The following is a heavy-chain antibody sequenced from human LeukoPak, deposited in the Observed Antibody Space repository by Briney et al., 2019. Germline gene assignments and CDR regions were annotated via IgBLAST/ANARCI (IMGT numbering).Heavy chain of an antibody. D-gene: IGHD2-15*01. V-gene: IGHV3-11*06. CDR2: ISSFSTYT. J-gene: IGHJ2*01. Sequence: GGSLRLSSAVSGFSFSDYYMSWIRQTPGKGLEWVSYISSFSTYTNYADSVKGRFTISRDNAKNSLHLQMNSLRDEDTAVYYCARGSSNWYFDLWGRGTLVTVSS. CDR1: GFSFSDYY. CDR3: ARGSSNWYFDL.